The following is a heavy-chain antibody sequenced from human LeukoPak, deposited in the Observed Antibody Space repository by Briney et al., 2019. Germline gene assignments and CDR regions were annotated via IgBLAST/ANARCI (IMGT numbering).Heavy chain of an antibody. J-gene: IGHJ4*02. D-gene: IGHD6-13*01. CDR2: IYYSGST. Sequence: SETLSLTCTVSGGSISSGSYYWSWIRQPAGKGLEWIGYIYYSGSTNYNPSLKSRVTISVDTSKNQFSLKLSSVTAADTAVYYCAREAAAGAYFLDYWGQGTLVTVSS. V-gene: IGHV4-61*10. CDR1: GGSISSGSYY. CDR3: AREAAAGAYFLDY.